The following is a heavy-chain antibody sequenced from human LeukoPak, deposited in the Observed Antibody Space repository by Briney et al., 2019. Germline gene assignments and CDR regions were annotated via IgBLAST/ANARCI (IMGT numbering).Heavy chain of an antibody. Sequence: SETLSLTCSAFGGSISSTTYYWVWIRQPPGKGLECIASIHYTGRAYYNPSLKSRATISADTSKNHFSLHLRTVTAADTAVYYCARHFDNGDYKKTFDIWGQGTMVTVSS. CDR2: IHYTGRA. V-gene: IGHV4-39*01. CDR1: GGSISSTTYY. CDR3: ARHFDNGDYKKTFDI. J-gene: IGHJ3*02. D-gene: IGHD4-17*01.